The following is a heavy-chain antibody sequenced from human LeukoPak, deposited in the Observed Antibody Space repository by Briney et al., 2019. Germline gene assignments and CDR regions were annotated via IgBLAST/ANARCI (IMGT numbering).Heavy chain of an antibody. Sequence: PPETQSLTCTVSGASISSYYWSWIRQPPGKGLEWIGYIYYSGSTKYNPSLKSRVTVSVDTSKNQFSLRLSSVTAADTAVYYCAGHRYYYDSSGYYYQPWGQGTLVTVAS. CDR2: IYYSGST. D-gene: IGHD3-22*01. J-gene: IGHJ5*02. CDR1: GASISSYY. V-gene: IGHV4-59*01. CDR3: AGHRYYYDSSGYYYQP.